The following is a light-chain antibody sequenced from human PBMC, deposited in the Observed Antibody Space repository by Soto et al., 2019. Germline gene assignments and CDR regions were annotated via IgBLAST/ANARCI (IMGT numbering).Light chain of an antibody. CDR3: TSYSSGSTHVI. Sequence: QSALTQPASVSGSPGQSITLACTGTSSDIGDYDYVSWYQRHPGKAPKLIIYDVNNRPSGVSDRFSGSKSGNTASLTISGLQPEDEADYYCTSYSSGSTHVIFGGGTKLTVL. CDR1: SSDIGDYDY. J-gene: IGLJ2*01. V-gene: IGLV2-14*03. CDR2: DVN.